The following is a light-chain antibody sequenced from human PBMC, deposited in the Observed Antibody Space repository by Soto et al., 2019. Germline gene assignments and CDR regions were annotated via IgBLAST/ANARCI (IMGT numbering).Light chain of an antibody. CDR2: AAS. V-gene: IGKV3-15*01. J-gene: IGKJ1*01. Sequence: DIVMTQSPATLSVSPGERATLSCRASQSVSNNLAWYQQKPGQAPRLLIYAASKRATGILARFSGSGSGTEFTLTIGSLQSEDFAVYYCQQYNNWPQTFGQGTKVEIK. CDR3: QQYNNWPQT. CDR1: QSVSNN.